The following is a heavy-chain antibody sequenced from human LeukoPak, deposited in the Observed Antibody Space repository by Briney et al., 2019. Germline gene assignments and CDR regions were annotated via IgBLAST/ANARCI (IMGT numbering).Heavy chain of an antibody. J-gene: IGHJ4*02. CDR3: ARALDRWFDF. V-gene: IGHV1-46*01. CDR2: ISPSSGST. D-gene: IGHD5-24*01. CDR1: GYTFTSYY. Sequence: ASVKVSCKASGYTFTSYYMHWVRQAPGQGLEWMGIISPSSGSTSYAQKFQGRVTMTRDTSTSTVYMELSSLRSEDTAVFYCARALDRWFDFWGQGTLVTVSS.